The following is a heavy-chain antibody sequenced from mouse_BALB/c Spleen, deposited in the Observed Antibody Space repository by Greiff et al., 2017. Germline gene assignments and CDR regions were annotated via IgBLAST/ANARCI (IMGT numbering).Heavy chain of an antibody. CDR2: ISDGGSYT. CDR3: ARSYGNYLSYFDY. V-gene: IGHV5-4*02. D-gene: IGHD2-10*02. Sequence: EVNVVESGGGLVKPGGSLKLSCAASGFTFSDYYMYWVRQTPEKRLEWVATISDGGSYTYYPDSVKGRFTISRDNAKNNLYLQMSSLKSEDTAMYYCARSYGNYLSYFDYWGQGTTLTVSS. J-gene: IGHJ2*01. CDR1: GFTFSDYY.